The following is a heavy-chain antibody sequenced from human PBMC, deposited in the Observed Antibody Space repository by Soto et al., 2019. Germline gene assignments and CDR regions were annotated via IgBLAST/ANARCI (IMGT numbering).Heavy chain of an antibody. CDR3: AKTLWGSSSGPPPHP. J-gene: IGHJ5*02. CDR1: GFTFSSYA. D-gene: IGHD6-6*01. V-gene: IGHV3-23*01. CDR2: ITSSGGST. Sequence: EVQLLESGGGLVQPGGSLRLSCAASGFTFSSYAMSWVRQAPGKGLEWVSSITSSGGSTSYADSVKGRFTISRDYSKNTLYHQMNSLAADDTAVYYCAKTLWGSSSGPPPHPWGQGTLVTVSS.